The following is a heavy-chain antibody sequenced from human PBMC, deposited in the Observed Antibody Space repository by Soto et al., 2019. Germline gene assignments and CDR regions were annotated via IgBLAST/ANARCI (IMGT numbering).Heavy chain of an antibody. CDR1: GGTLSTFINYP. CDR2: IVPNIGTV. Sequence: WASVKVSCKASGGTLSTFINYPINWVRQAPGQGLEWMGGIVPNIGTVNYAQKFQGRVTITADKSTGTAYMELSNLRSEDSALYYCARRDTSGFLRYFDNWGQGTLVTVSS. CDR3: ARRDTSGFLRYFDN. D-gene: IGHD3-3*01. J-gene: IGHJ4*02. V-gene: IGHV1-69*06.